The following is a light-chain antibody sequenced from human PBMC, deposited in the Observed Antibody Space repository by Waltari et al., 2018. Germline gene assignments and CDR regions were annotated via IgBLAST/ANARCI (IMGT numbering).Light chain of an antibody. J-gene: IGLJ1*01. Sequence: QSVLTQPPSASGTPGQRVTISCSGSSSNIGGYSVNWYQHLRGTDPKLLINSNDQRPSGVPDRFSGSRSGTSASLAISGLQSEDEADYYCGAWDDSLNGYVFGTGTKVTVL. V-gene: IGLV1-44*01. CDR3: GAWDDSLNGYV. CDR2: SND. CDR1: SSNIGGYS.